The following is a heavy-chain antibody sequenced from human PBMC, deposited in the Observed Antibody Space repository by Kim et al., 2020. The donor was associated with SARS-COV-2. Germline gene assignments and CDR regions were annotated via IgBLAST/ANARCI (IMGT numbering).Heavy chain of an antibody. J-gene: IGHJ4*02. Sequence: GGSLRLSCIASGFTFSIYMMNWVRQSPGKGLEWVSGLNHDGGSTYYADSVKGRFTISRDNSKNTLYLQINNLRVEDTAVYYCVKDWGRVTATPGYWGQGTRVTVSS. CDR1: GFTFSIYM. CDR2: LNHDGGST. D-gene: IGHD2-15*01. CDR3: VKDWGRVTATPGY. V-gene: IGHV3-23*01.